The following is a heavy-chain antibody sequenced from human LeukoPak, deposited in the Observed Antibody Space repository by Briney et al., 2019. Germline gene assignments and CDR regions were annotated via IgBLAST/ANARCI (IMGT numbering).Heavy chain of an antibody. V-gene: IGHV1-69*04. CDR2: IIPILGIA. Sequence: SVKVSCKASGGTFSSYAISWVRQAPGQGLEWMGRIIPILGIANYAQKFQGRVTTTADKSTSTAYMELSSLRSEDTAVYYCARGDCGGDCNYYYYGMDVWGQGTTVTVSS. D-gene: IGHD2-21*02. CDR3: ARGDCGGDCNYYYYGMDV. CDR1: GGTFSSYA. J-gene: IGHJ6*02.